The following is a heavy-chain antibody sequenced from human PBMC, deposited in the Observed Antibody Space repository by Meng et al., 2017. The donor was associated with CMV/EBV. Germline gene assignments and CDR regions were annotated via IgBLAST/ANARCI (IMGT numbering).Heavy chain of an antibody. CDR1: GGTFSSYA. J-gene: IGHJ6*02. Sequence: SVKVSCKASGGTFSSYAISWVRQALGQGLEWMGGIIPIFGTANYAQKFQGRVTITTDESTSTAYMELSSLRYEDTAVYYCARIVGDPTFTSLNGGMNVWGQGTTVTVSS. V-gene: IGHV1-69*05. D-gene: IGHD5-12*01. CDR2: IIPIFGTA. CDR3: ARIVGDPTFTSLNGGMNV.